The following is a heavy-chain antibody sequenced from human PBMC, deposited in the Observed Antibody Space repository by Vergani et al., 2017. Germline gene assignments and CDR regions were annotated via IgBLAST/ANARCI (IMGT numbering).Heavy chain of an antibody. CDR3: GSRYYYVSSGYYYDDSFDF. Sequence: QVQLQQWGPGLVKPSETLSLTCTVSGGSISSSSYYWGWIRQPPGKGLEWIGEINNSGRTNTNPSLKSRVTISVYTSKNQFSLKLSTVTAADTAVYYCGSRYYYVSSGYYYDDSFDFWGGGTMVTVSS. D-gene: IGHD3-22*01. J-gene: IGHJ3*01. CDR1: GGSISSSSYY. CDR2: INNSGRT. V-gene: IGHV4-39*07.